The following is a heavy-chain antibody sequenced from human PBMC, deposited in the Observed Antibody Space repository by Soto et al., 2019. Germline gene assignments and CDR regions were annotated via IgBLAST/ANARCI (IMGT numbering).Heavy chain of an antibody. J-gene: IGHJ4*02. D-gene: IGHD3-22*01. CDR2: IKSKTDGGTT. CDR3: TRRRDYYDSSGKFDY. CDR1: GFTFSNAW. Sequence: PGGSLRLSCAASGFTFSNAWMNWVRQAPGKGLEWVGRIKSKTDGGTTDYAAPVKGRFTISRDDSKNTLYLQMNSLKTEDTAVYYCTRRRDYYDSSGKFDYWGQGTLVTAPQ. V-gene: IGHV3-15*07.